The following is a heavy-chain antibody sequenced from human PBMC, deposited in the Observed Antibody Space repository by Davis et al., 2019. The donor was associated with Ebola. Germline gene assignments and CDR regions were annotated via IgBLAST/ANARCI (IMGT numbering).Heavy chain of an antibody. J-gene: IGHJ5*02. Sequence: LRLSCTVSGGSISSGGYSWSWIRQPPGKGLEWIGYIYHSGSTYYNPSLKSRVTISVDRSKNQFSLKLSSVTAADTAVYYCATLMTKVTTGWFDPWGQGTLVTVSS. CDR1: GGSISSGGYS. D-gene: IGHD4-17*01. CDR2: IYHSGST. CDR3: ATLMTKVTTGWFDP. V-gene: IGHV4-30-2*01.